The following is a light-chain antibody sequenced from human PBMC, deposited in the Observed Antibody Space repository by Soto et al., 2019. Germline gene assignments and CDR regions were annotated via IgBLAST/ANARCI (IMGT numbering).Light chain of an antibody. CDR3: QQSYSTPRT. CDR2: AAS. V-gene: IGKV1-39*01. Sequence: DLQLTQSPSSLSASVGDRVTITCRAIQSISSYLNWYQQKPGKAPNLLIYAASSLQSGVPSRFSGSGSGTDFTLTISSLQPDDFATYYCQQSYSTPRTFGQGTKVEIK. J-gene: IGKJ1*01. CDR1: QSISSY.